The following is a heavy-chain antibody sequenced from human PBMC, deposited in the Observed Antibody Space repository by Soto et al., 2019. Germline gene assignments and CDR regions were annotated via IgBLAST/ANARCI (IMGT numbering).Heavy chain of an antibody. CDR3: ARRRIAVAGGGMDV. CDR1: GGSISSSNW. Sequence: PSETLSLTCAVSGGSISSSNWWSWVRQPPGKGLEWIGEIYHSGSTNYNPSLKSRVTISVDKSKSQFSPKLSSVTAADTAVYYCARRRIAVAGGGMDVWGQGTTVTVSS. J-gene: IGHJ6*02. D-gene: IGHD6-19*01. CDR2: IYHSGST. V-gene: IGHV4-4*02.